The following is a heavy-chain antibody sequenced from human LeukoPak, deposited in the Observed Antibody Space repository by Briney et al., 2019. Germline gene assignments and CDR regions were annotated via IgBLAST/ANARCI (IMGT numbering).Heavy chain of an antibody. V-gene: IGHV3-33*01. Sequence: GGSLRLSCAASGFTFSSYGMHWVRQAPGKGLEWVAVIWYDGSNKYYADSVKGRFTISRDNSKNTLYLQMNSLRAEDTAVYYCARGPNTIAVAGFDPWGQGTLVTVSS. CDR1: GFTFSSYG. CDR3: ARGPNTIAVAGFDP. D-gene: IGHD6-19*01. J-gene: IGHJ5*02. CDR2: IWYDGSNK.